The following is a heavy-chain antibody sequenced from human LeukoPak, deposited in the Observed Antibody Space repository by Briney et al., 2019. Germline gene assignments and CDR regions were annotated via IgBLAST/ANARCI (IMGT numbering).Heavy chain of an antibody. Sequence: SETLSLTCTVFGGSIRSSSHYWGWSRKPPGGGVEWIGSINFSGSTYYSPTRKSRITIYVDPYTNQLSLKRSSATDTDTDVYFCARHQWLGPFDSWGQGTLVTVSS. V-gene: IGHV4-39*01. CDR3: ARHQWLGPFDS. D-gene: IGHD6-19*01. J-gene: IGHJ4*02. CDR1: GGSIRSSSHY. CDR2: INFSGST.